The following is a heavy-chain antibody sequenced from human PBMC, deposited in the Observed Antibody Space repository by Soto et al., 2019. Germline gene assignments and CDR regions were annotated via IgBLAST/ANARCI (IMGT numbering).Heavy chain of an antibody. D-gene: IGHD2-2*01. CDR1: GFTFSSYG. CDR2: ISYDGSNK. Sequence: QVQLVESGGGVVQPGRSLRLSCAASGFTFSSYGMHWVRQAPGKGLEWVAVISYDGSNKYYADSVKGRFTISRDNSKNTLYLQMNSLRAEDTAVYYCAKGPAIVIVPAAMNYFYGMEGWGQGTTVTVSS. V-gene: IGHV3-30*18. CDR3: AKGPAIVIVPAAMNYFYGMEG. J-gene: IGHJ6*02.